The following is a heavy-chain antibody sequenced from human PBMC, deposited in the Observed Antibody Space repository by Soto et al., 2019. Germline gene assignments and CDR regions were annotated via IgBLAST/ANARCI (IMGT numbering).Heavy chain of an antibody. D-gene: IGHD3-10*01. CDR3: ARQRRRITMVRGSERGAFDI. Sequence: PGESLKISCKGSGYSFTSYWIGWVRQMPGKGLEWMGIIYPGDSDTRYSPSFQGQVTISADKSISTAYLQWSSLKASDTAMYYCARQRRRITMVRGSERGAFDIWGQGTMVTVSS. J-gene: IGHJ3*02. CDR1: GYSFTSYW. V-gene: IGHV5-51*01. CDR2: IYPGDSDT.